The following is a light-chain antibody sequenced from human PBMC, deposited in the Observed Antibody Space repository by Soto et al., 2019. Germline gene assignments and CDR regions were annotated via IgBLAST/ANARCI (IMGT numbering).Light chain of an antibody. CDR1: SSNIGAGYD. Sequence: QSVLTQPHSVSGAPGQRVTLACTGSSSNIGAGYDVHWYQQLPGTAPKLLIYGNSNRPSGVPDRCSGYKSVTSASLAITGLQAEDEADYYCQPYDSSLRGVVLGGGTELTVL. J-gene: IGLJ2*01. CDR2: GNS. CDR3: QPYDSSLRGVV. V-gene: IGLV1-40*01.